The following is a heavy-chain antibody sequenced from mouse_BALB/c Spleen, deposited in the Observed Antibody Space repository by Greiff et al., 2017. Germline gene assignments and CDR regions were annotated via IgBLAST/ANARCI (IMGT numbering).Heavy chain of an antibody. CDR1: CYTFTSYW. J-gene: IGHJ3*01. V-gene: IGHV1S22*01. Sequence: LQQPGSELVRPGASVKLSCKASCYTFTSYWMHWVKQRHGQGLEWIGNIYPGSGSTNYDEKFKSKGTLTVDTSSSTAYMHLSSLTSEDSAVYYCTRSNYRYDAAYWGQGTLVTVSA. CDR3: TRSNYRYDAAY. D-gene: IGHD2-14*01. CDR2: IYPGSGST.